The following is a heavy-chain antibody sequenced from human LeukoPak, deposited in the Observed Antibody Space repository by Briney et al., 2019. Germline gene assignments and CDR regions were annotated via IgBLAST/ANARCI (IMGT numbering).Heavy chain of an antibody. J-gene: IGHJ4*02. CDR3: ARIFDT. D-gene: IGHD3-3*01. CDR1: GGSVSTSDYY. CDR2: DFYSGKT. Sequence: PSETLSLTCTVSGGSVSTSDYYWGCIPQSPGKGLEWIGDDFYSGKTNYNLSLRGRATISIDKSKNQFSLKLTYVTAADSAVYYCARIFDTWGQGTLVTVSS. V-gene: IGHV4-39*07.